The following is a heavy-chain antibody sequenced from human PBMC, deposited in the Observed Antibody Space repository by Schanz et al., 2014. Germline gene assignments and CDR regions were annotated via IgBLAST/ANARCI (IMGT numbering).Heavy chain of an antibody. V-gene: IGHV3-48*01. D-gene: IGHD1-1*01. Sequence: VQLVESGGGLIQPGGSLRLSCAASGFNFSSYSLNWVRQAPGKGLEWISYITYNGGTIYYADSVKGRFTISRDNAKNSLYLEMNSLRAEDTALYYCARDRRNADLDYWGQGTLVTVSS. J-gene: IGHJ4*02. CDR1: GFNFSSYS. CDR3: ARDRRNADLDY. CDR2: ITYNGGTI.